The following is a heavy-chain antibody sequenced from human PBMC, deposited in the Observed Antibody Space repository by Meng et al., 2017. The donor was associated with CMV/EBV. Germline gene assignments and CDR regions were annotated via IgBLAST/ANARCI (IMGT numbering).Heavy chain of an antibody. CDR1: GYTFTSYG. CDR3: ARDGRPNGRSTSCYNAYYFDY. V-gene: IGHV1-46*01. J-gene: IGHJ4*02. D-gene: IGHD2-2*02. CDR2: INPSGGST. Sequence: ASVKVSCKASGYTFTSYGISWVRQAPGQGLEWMGIINPSGGSTSYAQKFQGRVTMTRDTSTSTVYMELSSLRSEDTTVYYCARDGRPNGRSTSCYNAYYFDYWGQGTLVTVSS.